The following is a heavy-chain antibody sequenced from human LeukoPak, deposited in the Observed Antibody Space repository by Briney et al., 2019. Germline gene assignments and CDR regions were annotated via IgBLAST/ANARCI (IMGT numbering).Heavy chain of an antibody. V-gene: IGHV3-20*01. J-gene: IGHJ6*02. CDR3: ARGPANHYGMDV. CDR1: GFTFNDYG. CDR2: TNWNGGST. D-gene: IGHD4/OR15-4a*01. Sequence: GGSLRLSCAASGFTFNDYGMSWVRQAPGKGLEWVSGTNWNGGSTNYADSVKGRFTISRKNAKNSLYLQMNSLRVEDTALYHCARGPANHYGMDVWGQGTTVTVSS.